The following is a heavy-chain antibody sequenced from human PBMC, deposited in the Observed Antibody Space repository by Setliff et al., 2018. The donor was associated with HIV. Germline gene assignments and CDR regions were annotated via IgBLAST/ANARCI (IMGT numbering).Heavy chain of an antibody. CDR3: AKDTLPASARGSSMDV. V-gene: IGHV3-9*01. CDR2: ISWNSGGI. J-gene: IGHJ6*03. Sequence: PGGSLRLSCAASRFTFDDYAMHWVRQAPGKGLEWVSGISWNSGGILYADSVKGRFTISRDNAKNSLYLQINSLRVEDTALYHCAKDTLPASARGSSMDVWGKGTTVTVSS. CDR1: RFTFDDYA.